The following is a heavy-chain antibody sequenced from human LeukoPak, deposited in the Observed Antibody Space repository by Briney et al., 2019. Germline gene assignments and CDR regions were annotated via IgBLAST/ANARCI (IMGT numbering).Heavy chain of an antibody. CDR2: INNSSNYI. V-gene: IGHV3-21*01. CDR3: ARDRGYFDN. CDR1: GFTFSIYS. J-gene: IGHJ4*02. Sequence: GGSLRPSCAASGFTFSIYSMNWVRQAPGKGLEWLSSINNSSNYIYYADSVKGRFTISRDNVQNSLYLQMNSLRAEDTAMYYCARDRGYFDNWGQGTLVTV.